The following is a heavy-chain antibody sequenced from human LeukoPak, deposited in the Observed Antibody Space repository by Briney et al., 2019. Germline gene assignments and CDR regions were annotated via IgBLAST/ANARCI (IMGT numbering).Heavy chain of an antibody. CDR3: ATTMFQGEHVYYFDC. CDR2: IYPGDSDT. J-gene: IGHJ4*02. CDR1: GYSFTNYW. D-gene: IGHD3-10*02. V-gene: IGHV5-51*01. Sequence: GESLKISCKGSGYSFTNYWIGWVRQMPGKGLEWMGIIYPGDSDTRYSPSFQGQVTISADESITTAYLQWSSLKASDTAMYYRATTMFQGEHVYYFDCWGQGTLVTVSS.